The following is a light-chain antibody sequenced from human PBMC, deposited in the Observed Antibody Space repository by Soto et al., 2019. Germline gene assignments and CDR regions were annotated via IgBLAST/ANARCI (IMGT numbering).Light chain of an antibody. CDR2: GDS. J-gene: IGLJ3*02. V-gene: IGLV1-40*01. CDR1: SSNIGRGYD. Sequence: QPVLTQPPSVSGAPGQRVTISCTGSSSNIGRGYDVHWYQQFPGSAPRLLLSGDSNRPSGVPDRFSGSRSGTSASLAITGLQAEDEADYYCQTFDSSLTISWVFGGGTKLTVL. CDR3: QTFDSSLTISWV.